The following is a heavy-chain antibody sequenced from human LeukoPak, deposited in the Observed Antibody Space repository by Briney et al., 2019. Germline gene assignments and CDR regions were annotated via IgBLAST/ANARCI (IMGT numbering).Heavy chain of an antibody. CDR3: ARATDYGATYAFDI. J-gene: IGHJ3*02. CDR1: GFTFSSYE. D-gene: IGHD4/OR15-4a*01. V-gene: IGHV3-48*03. CDR2: IHSGGTTI. Sequence: GGSLRLSCAASGFTFSSYEMNWVRQAPGKGLEWVSYIHSGGTTIYYADSVKGRFTISRDNAKNSLYLQMNSLRAEDTAVYYCARATDYGATYAFDIWGQGTMVTVSS.